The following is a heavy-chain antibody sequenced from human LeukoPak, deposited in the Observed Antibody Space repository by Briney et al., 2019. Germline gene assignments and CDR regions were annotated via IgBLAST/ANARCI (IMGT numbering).Heavy chain of an antibody. Sequence: ASVKVSCKTSGYTFTSDGISWVRQAPGQGLEWMGWIGTYKGNTNYAQMFQGRVTMTTDTSTSTAYMELKNLRSDDTAVYYCARTPGTVVVKTFYCMDVWGQGTTVTVSS. J-gene: IGHJ6*02. CDR1: GYTFTSDG. CDR2: IGTYKGNT. CDR3: ARTPGTVVVKTFYCMDV. V-gene: IGHV1-18*01. D-gene: IGHD2-2*01.